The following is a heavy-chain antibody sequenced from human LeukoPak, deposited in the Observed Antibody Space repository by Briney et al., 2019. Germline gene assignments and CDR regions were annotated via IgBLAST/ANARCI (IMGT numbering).Heavy chain of an antibody. J-gene: IGHJ4*02. Sequence: ASVKVSCKASGYTFTNYYMHWVRQAPGQELEWMGIINPSGGSTTYAQKFQGRVTMTRDTSTSTVSMELSSLRFEDTAVYYCATKSSGKYYFDYWGQGTLVTVSS. CDR1: GYTFTNYY. CDR3: ATKSSGKYYFDY. D-gene: IGHD1-26*01. CDR2: INPSGGST. V-gene: IGHV1-46*01.